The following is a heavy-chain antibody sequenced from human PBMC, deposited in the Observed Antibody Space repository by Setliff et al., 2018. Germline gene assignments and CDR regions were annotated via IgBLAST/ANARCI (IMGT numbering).Heavy chain of an antibody. D-gene: IGHD3-16*01. V-gene: IGHV1-69*13. CDR1: GGTFSSSG. CDR2: FIPILGAT. CDR3: ARELRSPYWHLDS. J-gene: IGHJ5*01. Sequence: SVKVSCKSSGGTFSSSGITWVRQAPGQGLQWLGRFIPILGATNYAQNFQGRVTITAEESTSTGYMELRSLRSDDTAVYYCARELRSPYWHLDSWGQGTQVTVSS.